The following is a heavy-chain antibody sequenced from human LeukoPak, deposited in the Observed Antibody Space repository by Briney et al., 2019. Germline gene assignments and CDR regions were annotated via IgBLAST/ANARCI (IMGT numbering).Heavy chain of an antibody. CDR2: IYYSGST. D-gene: IGHD5-24*01. CDR3: ARGRDGYNLPSFDY. Sequence: SETLSLTCTVSGRSISYYYRSWIRQPPGKGLEWIGYIYYSGSTNFNPSLKSRANISLDKSKNQFSLNLTSVTTADTAVYYCARGRDGYNLPSFDYWGQGTLVTVSS. CDR1: GRSISYYY. J-gene: IGHJ4*02. V-gene: IGHV4-59*01.